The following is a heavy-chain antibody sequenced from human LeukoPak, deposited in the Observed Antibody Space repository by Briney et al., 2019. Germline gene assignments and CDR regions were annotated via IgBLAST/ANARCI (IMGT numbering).Heavy chain of an antibody. CDR1: GFTFSSYE. CDR2: ISSSGSAI. CDR3: ARDGLAAATLHWCFDL. V-gene: IGHV3-48*03. D-gene: IGHD2-15*01. Sequence: PGGSLRLSCEASGFTFSSYEMNWVRQAPGKGLEWVSYISSSGSAIYYADSVKGRFTISRDNARNSLYLQMNSLRAEDTAVYYCARDGLAAATLHWCFDLWGRGTLVTVSS. J-gene: IGHJ2*01.